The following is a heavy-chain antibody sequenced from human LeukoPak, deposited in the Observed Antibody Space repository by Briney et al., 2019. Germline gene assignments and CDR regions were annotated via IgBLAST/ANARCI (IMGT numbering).Heavy chain of an antibody. V-gene: IGHV4-39*01. Sequence: SETLSLTCSVSGGSISSSSSYWGWIRQPPGKGLEWIGSIYYSGSSFDDPALKSRVTISVDTSKNQFSLKLSSVTAADTAVYYCARHRSGWLQSSFDYWGQGTLVTVSS. CDR1: GGSISSSSSY. J-gene: IGHJ4*02. CDR3: ARHRSGWLQSSFDY. CDR2: IYYSGSS. D-gene: IGHD5-24*01.